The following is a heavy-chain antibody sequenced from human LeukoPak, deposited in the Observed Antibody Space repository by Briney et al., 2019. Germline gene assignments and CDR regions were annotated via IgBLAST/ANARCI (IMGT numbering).Heavy chain of an antibody. CDR2: IYYSGST. J-gene: IGHJ6*02. CDR1: GGSISSSSYY. Sequence: PSETLSLTCTVSGGSISSSSYYWGWIRQPPGKGLEWIGSIYYSGSTYYNPSLKSRVTMSIDTSKNQFSLKLSSVTAADTAVYYCARPLSFIAAAESGMDVWGQGTTVTVSS. CDR3: ARPLSFIAAAESGMDV. D-gene: IGHD6-13*01. V-gene: IGHV4-39*01.